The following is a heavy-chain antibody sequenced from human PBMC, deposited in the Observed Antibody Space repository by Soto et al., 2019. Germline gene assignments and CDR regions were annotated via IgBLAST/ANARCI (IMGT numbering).Heavy chain of an antibody. D-gene: IGHD3-9*01. Sequence: ASVKVSCKASGYTFTGYYMHWVRQAPGQGLEWMGWINPNSGGTNYAQKFQGWVTMTRDTSISTAYIELSRLRSDDTAVYYCARGTFLTYYYYGMDVWGQGTTVTVSS. CDR3: ARGTFLTYYYYGMDV. J-gene: IGHJ6*02. V-gene: IGHV1-2*04. CDR1: GYTFTGYY. CDR2: INPNSGGT.